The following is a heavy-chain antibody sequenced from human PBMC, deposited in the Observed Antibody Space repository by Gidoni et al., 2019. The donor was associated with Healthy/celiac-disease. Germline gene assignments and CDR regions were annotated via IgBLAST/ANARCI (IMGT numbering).Heavy chain of an antibody. CDR1: GGPISSGGYY. D-gene: IGHD4-4*01. J-gene: IGHJ6*02. CDR3: ARDESYSNYGGYYYGMDV. Sequence: QVQLQESGPGLVTPSQTLSLTSPVPGGPISSGGYYWSWIRQHPGTGLEWIGYIYYSGSTYYNPSLKSRVTISVDTSKNQFSLKLSSVTAADTAVYYCARDESYSNYGGYYYGMDVWGQGTTVTVSS. V-gene: IGHV4-31*02. CDR2: IYYSGST.